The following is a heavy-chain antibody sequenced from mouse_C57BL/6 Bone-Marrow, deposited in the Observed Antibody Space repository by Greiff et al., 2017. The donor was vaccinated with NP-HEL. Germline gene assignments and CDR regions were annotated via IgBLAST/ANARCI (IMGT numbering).Heavy chain of an antibody. V-gene: IGHV5-17*01. Sequence: EVQLQESGGGLVKPGGSLKLSCAASGFTFSDYGMHWVRQAPEKGLEWVAYISSGSSTIYYADTVKGRFTISRDNAKNTLFLQMTSLRSEDTAMYYCARSGYDVESWFAYWGQGTLVTVSA. D-gene: IGHD2-2*01. CDR1: GFTFSDYG. CDR2: ISSGSSTI. J-gene: IGHJ3*01. CDR3: ARSGYDVESWFAY.